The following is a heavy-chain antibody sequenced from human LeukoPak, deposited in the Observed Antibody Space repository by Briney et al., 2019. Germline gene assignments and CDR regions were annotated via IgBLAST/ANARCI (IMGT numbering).Heavy chain of an antibody. CDR1: GGTFSSYA. J-gene: IGHJ3*02. D-gene: IGHD2-15*01. V-gene: IGHV1-69*05. CDR3: ARDRTSLGYCSGGSCRYDAFDI. CDR2: IIPIFGTA. Sequence: SVKVSCKASGGTFSSYAISWVRQAPGQGLECMGGIIPIFGTANYAQKFQGRVTITTDESTSTAYMELSSLRSEDTAVYCCARDRTSLGYCSGGSCRYDAFDIWGQGTMVTASS.